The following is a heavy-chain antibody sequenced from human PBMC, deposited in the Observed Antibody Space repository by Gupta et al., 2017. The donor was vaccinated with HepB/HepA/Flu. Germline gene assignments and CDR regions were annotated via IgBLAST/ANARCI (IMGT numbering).Heavy chain of an antibody. CDR3: ARGIRAFHY. J-gene: IGHJ4*02. V-gene: IGHV1-8*01. Sequence: QVQLVQSGEEVKKPVASVRVSCKATEYTFTDLDINWVRQATGQGLDWMGWMNHNSGNTGYAQKFQGRVTMTRNTSISTAYMELISLRYEDTAVYYCARGIRAFHYWGQGTLVTVSS. CDR2: MNHNSGNT. CDR1: EYTFTDLD.